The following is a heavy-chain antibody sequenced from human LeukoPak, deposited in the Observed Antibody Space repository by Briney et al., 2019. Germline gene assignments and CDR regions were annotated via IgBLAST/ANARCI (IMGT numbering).Heavy chain of an antibody. CDR3: ARHDSYCGGDCYLDS. Sequence: GEPLKISCKGSGYSFTSYWIGWVRRMPGKGLEWMGRIDPSRNHINYSPSIQGHVAISADKSIGTAYLQWGSLQASDTAMYYCARHDSYCGGDCYLDSWGQGTLVTVSS. V-gene: IGHV5-10-1*01. D-gene: IGHD2-21*02. J-gene: IGHJ4*02. CDR1: GYSFTSYW. CDR2: IDPSRNHI.